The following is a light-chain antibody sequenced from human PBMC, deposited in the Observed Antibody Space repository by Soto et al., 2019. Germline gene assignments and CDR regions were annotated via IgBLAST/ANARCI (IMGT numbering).Light chain of an antibody. CDR3: QQYTTYWT. CDR2: QAS. CDR1: QSISSW. J-gene: IGKJ1*01. V-gene: IGKV1-5*03. Sequence: DIQMTQSPSTLSASVGDRVTITCRASQSISSWLAWYQRKPGEAPKLLISQASILESGVPPRFSGSGSGTEFTLTITSLQPEDFTTYFCQQYTTYWTFGQGTK.